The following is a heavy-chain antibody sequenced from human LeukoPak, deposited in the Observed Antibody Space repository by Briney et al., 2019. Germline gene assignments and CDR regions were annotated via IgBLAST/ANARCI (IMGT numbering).Heavy chain of an antibody. V-gene: IGHV7-4-1*02. D-gene: IGHD4-17*01. CDR3: ARAPDFGDSMNL. CDR1: GYTFASYA. J-gene: IGHJ4*02. Sequence: ASVKVSCKASGYTFASYAMNWVRQAPGQGLEWMGRLNTNTGIPTSAQGFTGRFVFSLDTSVSTAYLQISSLKAEDTAVYYCARAPDFGDSMNLWGQGTLVTVSS. CDR2: LNTNTGIP.